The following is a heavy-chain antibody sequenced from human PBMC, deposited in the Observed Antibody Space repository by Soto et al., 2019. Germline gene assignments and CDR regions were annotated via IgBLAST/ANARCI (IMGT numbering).Heavy chain of an antibody. Sequence: QVQLVQSGAEVKKPGASVTVSCKASAYSFTTYHIHWVRQAQGQGLEWMGLINPDAGATNYAQRFQGRLRLTRNTSTNTVYMELRILTLDDTAVYYCARGDIILVPASEGNWFDPWGQGTLVTVSS. CDR3: ARGDIILVPASEGNWFDP. J-gene: IGHJ5*02. CDR2: INPDAGAT. D-gene: IGHD2-15*01. CDR1: AYSFTTYH. V-gene: IGHV1-46*01.